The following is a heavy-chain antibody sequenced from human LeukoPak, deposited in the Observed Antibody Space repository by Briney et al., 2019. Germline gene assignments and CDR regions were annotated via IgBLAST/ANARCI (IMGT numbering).Heavy chain of an antibody. Sequence: QPGGSLRLSCTASGFTFSSYEMNWVRQAPGKGLEWVSDISSSGSPIYYADSVKVRFTVSRDNAKNSLYLQMSSLRAEDTAVYYCARTMAFWGQGTLVTVSS. CDR3: ARTMAF. CDR2: ISSSGSPI. J-gene: IGHJ4*02. D-gene: IGHD5-24*01. V-gene: IGHV3-48*03. CDR1: GFTFSSYE.